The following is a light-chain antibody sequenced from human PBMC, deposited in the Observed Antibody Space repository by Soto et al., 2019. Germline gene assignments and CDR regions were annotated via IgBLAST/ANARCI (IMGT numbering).Light chain of an antibody. V-gene: IGKV3-20*01. J-gene: IGKJ1*01. CDR1: QRVSNSY. Sequence: EIVFTQSPCTLSLSPPERSTLSCMASQRVSNSYLAWLQQNPGQAPRLLIYGASNRATGIPDRFSGSGSGTDFILTISRLEPEDFAVYYCQQYGGSPWTFGQGTKVDIK. CDR2: GAS. CDR3: QQYGGSPWT.